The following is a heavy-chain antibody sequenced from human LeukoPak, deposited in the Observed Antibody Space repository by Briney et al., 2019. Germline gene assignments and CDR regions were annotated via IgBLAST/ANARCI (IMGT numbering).Heavy chain of an antibody. Sequence: GGSLRLSCAASGFIFSSYGMNWVRQAPGKGLEWLSFVSGSSSTIYYADSVKGRFTISRDNAENSLYLQMNSLRDEDTAVYYCAKSATYRFDYWGQGTLVTVSS. CDR2: VSGSSSTI. V-gene: IGHV3-48*02. CDR1: GFIFSSYG. J-gene: IGHJ4*02. CDR3: AKSATYRFDY. D-gene: IGHD3-3*01.